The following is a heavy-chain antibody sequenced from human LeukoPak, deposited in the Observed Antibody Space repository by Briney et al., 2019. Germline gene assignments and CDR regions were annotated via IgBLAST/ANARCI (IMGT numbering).Heavy chain of an antibody. CDR2: IYYSGST. V-gene: IGHV4-31*03. CDR3: ARDPRYSGSHRFDI. J-gene: IGHJ3*02. CDR1: GGSISSGGYY. Sequence: PSETLSFTCTVSGGSISSGGYYWSWIRQHPGKGLEWIGYIYYSGSTYYNPSLKSRVTISVDTSKNQFSLKLSSVTAADTAVYYCARDPRYSGSHRFDIWGQGTMVTVSS. D-gene: IGHD1-26*01.